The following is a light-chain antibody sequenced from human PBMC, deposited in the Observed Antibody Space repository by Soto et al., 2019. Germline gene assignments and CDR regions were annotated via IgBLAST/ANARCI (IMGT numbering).Light chain of an antibody. Sequence: ETVLTQSPGTLSLSPGERATLSCRASQSVSSNYLAWYQQKPGQAPRLLIYGASSRATGIPDRFSGSGSGTDFTLTISRLEPKDFAVYYCQQYGSSPPRFTFGPGTKVDIK. J-gene: IGKJ3*01. CDR3: QQYGSSPPRFT. CDR2: GAS. CDR1: QSVSSNY. V-gene: IGKV3-20*01.